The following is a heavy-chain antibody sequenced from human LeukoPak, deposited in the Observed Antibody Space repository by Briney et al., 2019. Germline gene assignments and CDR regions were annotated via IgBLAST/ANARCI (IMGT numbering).Heavy chain of an antibody. V-gene: IGHV4-4*07. CDR3: ARDSLGDYYFDY. CDR2: LYISGST. CDR1: GASISSYY. Sequence: PSETLSLTCTVSGASISSYYYNWIRQTAGRGLEWIGRLYISGSTDYNPSLKSRVTISVDTSNNQFSLKLSSVTAADTAVYYCARDSLGDYYFDYWGQGTLVTVSS. J-gene: IGHJ4*02. D-gene: IGHD3-16*01.